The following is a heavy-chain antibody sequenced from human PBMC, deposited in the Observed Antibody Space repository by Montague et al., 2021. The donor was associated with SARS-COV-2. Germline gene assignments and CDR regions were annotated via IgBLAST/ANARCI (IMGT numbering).Heavy chain of an antibody. Sequence: PALVKPTQTLTLTCTLSGFSLSTSGMCMNWIRQPPGKALEWLARIDWDGDKYYNTSLKSRLTISKDTSTNLVVLTMTNMDPVDTATYYCARGPSDTYCYNGMDEWGRGTTVTGSS. J-gene: IGHJ6*02. CDR1: GFSLSTSGMC. CDR2: IDWDGDK. V-gene: IGHV2-70*11. CDR3: ARGPSDTYCYNGMDE.